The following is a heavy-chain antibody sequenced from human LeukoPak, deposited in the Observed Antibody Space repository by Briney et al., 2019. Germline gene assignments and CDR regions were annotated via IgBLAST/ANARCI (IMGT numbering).Heavy chain of an antibody. V-gene: IGHV3-23*01. Sequence: PGGSLRLSCAASGFTFRDSAMSWVRQAPGKGLEWVSTIGGSGGSIYYAGSVKGRFTISRDNSKNTLYLQMNSLRAEDTAVYHCARDRETVVVITYYFDYWGQGSLVTVSS. CDR1: GFTFRDSA. D-gene: IGHD3-22*01. J-gene: IGHJ4*02. CDR2: IGGSGGSI. CDR3: ARDRETVVVITYYFDY.